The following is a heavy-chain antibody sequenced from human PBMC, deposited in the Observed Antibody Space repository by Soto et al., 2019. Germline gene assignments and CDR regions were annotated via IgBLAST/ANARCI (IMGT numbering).Heavy chain of an antibody. D-gene: IGHD3-10*01. CDR1: GYNFINYG. V-gene: IGHV1-18*01. Sequence: QVHLVQSGVEVKKPGASVKVSCKASGYNFINYGITWVRQAPGQGLAWMGWISVHNGNTNYAQNLQGRVTMTTDTSTSTAYMERRSLRSDDTAVYYCVRDLDGSGSYYTGYWGPGTLVSVSS. CDR2: ISVHNGNT. CDR3: VRDLDGSGSYYTGY. J-gene: IGHJ4*02.